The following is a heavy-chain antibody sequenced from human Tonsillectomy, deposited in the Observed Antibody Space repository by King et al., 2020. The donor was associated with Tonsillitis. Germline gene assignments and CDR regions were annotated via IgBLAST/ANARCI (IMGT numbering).Heavy chain of an antibody. CDR3: ARGGPLSNIFDI. J-gene: IGHJ3*02. CDR1: GGTLSSYA. Sequence: VQLVESGTEVKKPGSSVKVSCKASGGTLSSYAISWVRQAPGQGLEWMGGIIPMFGTANYAQKFQGRVTITADESTSTAYMELSSLRSEDTAVYYCARGGPLSNIFDIWGQGTMVTVSS. CDR2: IIPMFGTA. D-gene: IGHD3-16*02. V-gene: IGHV1-69*01.